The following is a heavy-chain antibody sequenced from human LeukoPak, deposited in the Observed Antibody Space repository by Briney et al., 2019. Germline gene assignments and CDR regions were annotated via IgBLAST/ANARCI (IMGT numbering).Heavy chain of an antibody. CDR1: GGTFSSYA. CDR2: IIPILGIA. V-gene: IGHV1-69*04. J-gene: IGHJ1*01. CDR3: ARDLSCSSTSCSPNFQH. D-gene: IGHD2-2*01. Sequence: SVKVSCRASGGTFSSYAISWVRQAPGQGLEWMGRIIPILGIANYAQKFQGRVTITADKSTSTAYMELSSLRSEDTAVYYCARDLSCSSTSCSPNFQHWGQGTLVTVSS.